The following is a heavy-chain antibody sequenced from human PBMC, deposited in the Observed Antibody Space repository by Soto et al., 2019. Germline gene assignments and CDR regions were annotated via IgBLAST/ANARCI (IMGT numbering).Heavy chain of an antibody. CDR2: INPIFGTA. CDR1: AGTFSSYA. D-gene: IGHD6-6*01. J-gene: IGHJ6*02. Sequence: QVQLVQSGAEVKKPGSSVNVSCKASAGTFSSYAISWVRQAPGQGLAWMGGINPIFGTANYAQKFQGRVTITADAATSAAYMGLSSLTSEDTAVYYCGVFGSGNYYYGMDVWGPGTTGTVS. CDR3: GVFGSGNYYYGMDV. V-gene: IGHV1-69*12.